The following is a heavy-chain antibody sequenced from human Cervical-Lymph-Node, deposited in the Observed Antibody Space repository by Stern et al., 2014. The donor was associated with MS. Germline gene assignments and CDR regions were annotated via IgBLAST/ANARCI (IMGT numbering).Heavy chain of an antibody. CDR3: ASLNGSGSYPDY. J-gene: IGHJ4*02. CDR1: GGSTSSSNYY. CDR2: ISHSGSS. V-gene: IGHV4-39*01. D-gene: IGHD3-10*01. Sequence: QLQLQESGPGLVKPSETLSLTCTVSGGSTSSSNYYWGWIRQPPGKGLEWIASISHSGSSYSIPSLQSRLTISIDTSKTHFPLNFISVTAADTAVYYCASLNGSGSYPDYWGQGTLVIVSS.